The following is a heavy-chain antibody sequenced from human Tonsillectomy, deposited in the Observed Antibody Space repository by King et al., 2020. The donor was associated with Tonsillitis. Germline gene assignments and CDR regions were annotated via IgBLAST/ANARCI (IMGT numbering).Heavy chain of an antibody. CDR1: GYTFTRYG. J-gene: IGHJ6*02. V-gene: IGHV1-8*02. CDR3: ATAGGTSAGTHSYYYGMDL. D-gene: IGHD1-1*01. Sequence: VQLVESGAEVRESGASVKVSCKASGYTFTRYGINWVRQAPGQGLEWMGWKSADNGNMGYAQQCQGRVTLTRNASINTAYMELHSLGSQDTAVYYCATAGGTSAGTHSYYYGMDLWGQGTTVTV. CDR2: KSADNGNM.